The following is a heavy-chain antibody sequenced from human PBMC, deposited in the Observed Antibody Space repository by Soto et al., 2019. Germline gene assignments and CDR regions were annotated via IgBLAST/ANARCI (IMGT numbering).Heavy chain of an antibody. CDR1: GYTFTSYW. CDR2: INPDDSDA. CDR3: ARHPWGYGDYGYYYYGMDV. V-gene: IGHV5-51*01. J-gene: IGHJ6*02. Sequence: RGESLKISCKGSGYTFTSYWIGWVRQMPGKGLEWMGIINPDDSDARYSPSFQGQVTISVDKSITTAYLQWSSLKASDTAMYYCARHPWGYGDYGYYYYGMDVWGQGTTVTVSS. D-gene: IGHD4-17*01.